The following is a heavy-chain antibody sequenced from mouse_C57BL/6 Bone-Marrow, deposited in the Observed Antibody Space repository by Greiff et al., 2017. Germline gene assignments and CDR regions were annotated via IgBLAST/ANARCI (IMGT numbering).Heavy chain of an antibody. CDR2: IWGVGST. Sequence: QVQLKESEPGLVAPSQSLSITCTVSGFSLTSYGVDWVRQSPGKGLEWLGVIWGVGSTNYNSALKSRLSISKDNSKSQVFLKMNSLQTDDTAMYYWASVYGSSPAWFAYWGQGTLVTVSA. CDR1: GFSLTSYG. V-gene: IGHV2-6*01. CDR3: ASVYGSSPAWFAY. D-gene: IGHD1-1*01. J-gene: IGHJ3*01.